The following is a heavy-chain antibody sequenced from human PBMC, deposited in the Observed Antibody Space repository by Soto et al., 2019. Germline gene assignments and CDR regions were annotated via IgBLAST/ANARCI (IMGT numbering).Heavy chain of an antibody. J-gene: IGHJ4*02. CDR2: IGVRGQTT. Sequence: GGSLRLSCAASGFTFNNYAMHWVRQAPGKGLEWVSAIGVRGQTTVYADSVKGRFIISRDGSKNTVFLQMNSLRAEDTALYYCAKAVNSDYTRLPVDYWGQGTQVTVSS. V-gene: IGHV3-23*01. D-gene: IGHD4-4*01. CDR1: GFTFNNYA. CDR3: AKAVNSDYTRLPVDY.